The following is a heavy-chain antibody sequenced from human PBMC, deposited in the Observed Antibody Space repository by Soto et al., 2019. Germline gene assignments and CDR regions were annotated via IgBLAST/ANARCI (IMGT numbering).Heavy chain of an antibody. Sequence: QVQLVESGGGVVQPGRSLRLSCAASGFTFSSYGMHWVRQAPGKGLEWVAVISYDGSNKYYADSVKGRFTISRDNSKNTLYLQMNSLRAEDTAVYYCANTLRGLRLGPPDVWGQGTTVTVSS. CDR3: ANTLRGLRLGPPDV. CDR2: ISYDGSNK. D-gene: IGHD5-12*01. J-gene: IGHJ6*02. CDR1: GFTFSSYG. V-gene: IGHV3-30*18.